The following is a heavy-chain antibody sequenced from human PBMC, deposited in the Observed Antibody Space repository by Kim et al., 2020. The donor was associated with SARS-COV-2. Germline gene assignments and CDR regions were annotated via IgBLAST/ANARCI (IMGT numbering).Heavy chain of an antibody. CDR3: ARDLGYCSSTSCGHNWFDP. V-gene: IGHV1-69*13. D-gene: IGHD2-2*01. J-gene: IGHJ5*02. Sequence: SVKVSCKASGGTFSSYAISWVRQAPGQGLEWMGGIIPIFGTANYAQKFQGRVTITADESTSAAYMELSSLRSEDTAVYYCARDLGYCSSTSCGHNWFDPWGQGTLVTVSS. CDR1: GGTFSSYA. CDR2: IIPIFGTA.